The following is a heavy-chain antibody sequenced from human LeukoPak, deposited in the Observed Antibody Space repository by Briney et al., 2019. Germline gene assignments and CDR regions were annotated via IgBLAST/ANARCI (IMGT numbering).Heavy chain of an antibody. CDR2: IYSGGST. CDR3: ATIVGAPPSGY. V-gene: IGHV3-66*01. Sequence: GGSLRLSCAASGFTVSSNYMSWVRQAPGKGLEWVSVIYSGGSTYYADSVKGRFTISRDNSKNMLYLQMNSLRAEDTAVYYCATIVGAPPSGYWGQGTLVTVSS. J-gene: IGHJ4*02. D-gene: IGHD1-26*01. CDR1: GFTVSSNY.